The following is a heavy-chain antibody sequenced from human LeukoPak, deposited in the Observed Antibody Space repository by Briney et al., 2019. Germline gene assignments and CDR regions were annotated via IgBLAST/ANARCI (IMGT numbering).Heavy chain of an antibody. CDR2: INSGSDTI. CDR3: ARTYDHTGSHYYYYMDV. J-gene: IGHJ6*03. Sequence: GGSLRLSCAASGFSFNSYTMNWVRQAPGQGLKWVSFINSGSDTIYYADSVKGRFTISRDNAKNTLSLQMNSLSAEDTAVYFCARTYDHTGSHYYYYMDVWGKGTTVTVSS. D-gene: IGHD3-22*01. V-gene: IGHV3-48*01. CDR1: GFSFNSYT.